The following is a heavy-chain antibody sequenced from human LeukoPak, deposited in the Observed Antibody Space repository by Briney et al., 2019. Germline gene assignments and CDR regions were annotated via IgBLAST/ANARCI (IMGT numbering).Heavy chain of an antibody. CDR1: GFTFSSYD. Sequence: GGSLRLSCAASGFTFSSYDMHWVRQAPGKGLEWVAVISYDGSTIYYADSVKGRFTISRDNSKNTLYLQMNSLEAEDTAVYYCAKARSYSSGSSGYWSQGTPVTVSS. V-gene: IGHV3-30*18. D-gene: IGHD5-18*01. J-gene: IGHJ4*02. CDR3: AKARSYSSGSSGY. CDR2: ISYDGSTI.